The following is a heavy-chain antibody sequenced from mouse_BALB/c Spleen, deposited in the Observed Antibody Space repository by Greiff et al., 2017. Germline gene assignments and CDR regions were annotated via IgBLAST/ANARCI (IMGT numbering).Heavy chain of an antibody. CDR2: INSNGGST. D-gene: IGHD2-14*01. CDR3: ARDASYYRYDVLDY. CDR1: GFTFSSYG. Sequence: EVQRVESGGGLVQPGGSLKLSCAASGFTFSSYGMSWVRQTPDKRLELVATINSNGGSTYYPDSVKGRFTISRDNAKNTLYLQMSSLKSEDTAMYYCARDASYYRYDVLDYWGQGTTLTVSS. J-gene: IGHJ2*01. V-gene: IGHV5-6-3*01.